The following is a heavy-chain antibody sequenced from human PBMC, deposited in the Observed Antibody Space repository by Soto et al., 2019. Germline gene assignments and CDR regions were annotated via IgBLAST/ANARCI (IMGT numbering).Heavy chain of an antibody. J-gene: IGHJ5*02. CDR1: GYTFTSYG. CDR3: ARDEAYKWNDGGWFDP. CDR2: ISAYNGNT. D-gene: IGHD1-1*01. V-gene: IGHV1-18*01. Sequence: QVQLVQSGAEVKKPGASVKVSCKASGYTFTSYGISWVRQASGQGLEWMGWISAYNGNTKYAQKLQGRVTMTTDTSTSSAYMELRSVRSDDTAVDYCARDEAYKWNDGGWFDPWGQGTLVTVSS.